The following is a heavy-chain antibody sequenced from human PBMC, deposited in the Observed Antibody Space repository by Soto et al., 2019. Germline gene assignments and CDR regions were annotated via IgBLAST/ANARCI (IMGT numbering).Heavy chain of an antibody. V-gene: IGHV1-18*01. D-gene: IGHD3-16*01. CDR2: ISGYDGHT. J-gene: IGHJ6*04. Sequence: ASVKVSCKASGYTFTTYGITWVRQAPGQGLEWMGWISGYDGHTKYAQKFQGRIIMTTDTSTSTVYMDLRSLRSDDTAVYYCAREGEMPYYYYGLAAWGKGDRDTVSA. CDR3: AREGEMPYYYYGLAA. CDR1: GYTFTTYG.